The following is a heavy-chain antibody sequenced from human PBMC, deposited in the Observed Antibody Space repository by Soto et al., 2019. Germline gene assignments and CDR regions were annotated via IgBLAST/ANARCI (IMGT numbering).Heavy chain of an antibody. Sequence: QVQLEQSGAEVKKPGSSVKVSCKASGGTFSNSAISWVRQAPGQGLEWMGGIMPIFRTPDYAQKCQGRVTVTADDSTSTAYMELSGLRSDDTGVYFCARDKARLQLGGNYYYIWDVWGQGTKVTVSS. CDR2: IMPIFRTP. CDR1: GGTFSNSA. V-gene: IGHV1-69*01. D-gene: IGHD5-12*01. J-gene: IGHJ6*02. CDR3: ARDKARLQLGGNYYYIWDV.